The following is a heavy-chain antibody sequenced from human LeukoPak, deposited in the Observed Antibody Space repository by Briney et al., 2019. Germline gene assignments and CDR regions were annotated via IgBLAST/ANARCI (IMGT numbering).Heavy chain of an antibody. D-gene: IGHD3-22*01. V-gene: IGHV5-51*01. CDR1: GYSFTSYW. J-gene: IGHJ6*02. CDR2: IYPGDSDT. CDR3: ARHVFMDVGYYDSSGYPRVGGGKYYYYGMDV. Sequence: GESLKISCKGSGYSFTSYWIGWVRQMPGKGLEWMGIIYPGDSDTRYSPSFQGQVTISADKSISTAYLQWSSLKASDTAMYYCARHVFMDVGYYDSSGYPRVGGGKYYYYGMDVWGQGTTVTVSS.